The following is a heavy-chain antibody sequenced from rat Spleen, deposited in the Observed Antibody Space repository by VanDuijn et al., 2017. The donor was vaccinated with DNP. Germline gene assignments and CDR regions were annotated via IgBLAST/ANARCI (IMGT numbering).Heavy chain of an antibody. CDR1: GFSLINYG. Sequence: QVHLKESGPGLVQPSQTLSLTCNVSGFSLINYGVSWVRQPPGKGLEWIGAIWSGGSKGYNSALESRLSISRDTSKSQVVLKMNSLQTEDTAMYFCARFPPGYSSYRDWYFDFWGPGTMVTVSS. D-gene: IGHD1-2*01. V-gene: IGHV2-16*01. CDR3: ARFPPGYSSYRDWYFDF. CDR2: IWSGGSK. J-gene: IGHJ1*01.